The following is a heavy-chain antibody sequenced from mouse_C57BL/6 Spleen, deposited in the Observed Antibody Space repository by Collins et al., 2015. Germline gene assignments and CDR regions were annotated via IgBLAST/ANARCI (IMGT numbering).Heavy chain of an antibody. CDR2: ISYDGSN. J-gene: IGHJ1*03. CDR1: GYSITSGYY. Sequence: DVQLQESGPGLVKPSQSLSLTCSVTGYSITSGYYWNWIRQFPGNKLEWMGYISYDGSNNYNPSLKNRISITRDTSKNQFFLKLNSVTTEDTATYYCARGGVDWYFDVWGTGTTVTVSS. V-gene: IGHV3-6*01. CDR3: ARGGVDWYFDV.